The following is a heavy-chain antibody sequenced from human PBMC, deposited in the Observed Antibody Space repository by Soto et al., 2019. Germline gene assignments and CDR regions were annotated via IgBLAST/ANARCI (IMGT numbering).Heavy chain of an antibody. Sequence: QVQLVQSGAEVKKPGASVKVSCKASGYTFTSYDINWVRQATGQGLEWMGWMNPNSGNTGYAQKFQGRVTXXRSTSRSTAYMELSSLRSEDTAVYYCARGRTFYDGSGYYSHWGQGTLVTVSS. CDR1: GYTFTSYD. D-gene: IGHD3-22*01. CDR3: ARGRTFYDGSGYYSH. CDR2: MNPNSGNT. V-gene: IGHV1-8*01. J-gene: IGHJ4*02.